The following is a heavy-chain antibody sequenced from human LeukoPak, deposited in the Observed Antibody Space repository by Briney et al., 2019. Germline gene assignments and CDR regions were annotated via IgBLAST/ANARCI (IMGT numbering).Heavy chain of an antibody. D-gene: IGHD4-17*01. V-gene: IGHV4-39*07. CDR2: INHSGST. CDR1: GDSISSSSYY. Sequence: SETLSLTCTVSGDSISSSSYYWSWIRQPPGKGLEWIGEINHSGSTNYNPSLKSRVTISVDTSKNQFSLKLSSVTAADTAVYYCAARSFPTVTHYWYFDLWGRGTLVTVSS. CDR3: AARSFPTVTHYWYFDL. J-gene: IGHJ2*01.